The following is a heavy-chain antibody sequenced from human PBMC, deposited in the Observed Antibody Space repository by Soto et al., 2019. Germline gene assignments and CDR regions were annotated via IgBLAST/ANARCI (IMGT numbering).Heavy chain of an antibody. V-gene: IGHV1-8*01. J-gene: IGHJ4*01. D-gene: IGHD6-13*01. Sequence: ASVXVSFKSSGYTFTICDIYCVRQAAGQGLEWMGYMNPRSGNTGYEQKFQGTVTMTRDTSISTDYMELRSMKSDDTDVYYCKDRSWTGVGIDFWGQGTPVTVSS. CDR2: MNPRSGNT. CDR3: KDRSWTGVGIDF. CDR1: GYTFTICD.